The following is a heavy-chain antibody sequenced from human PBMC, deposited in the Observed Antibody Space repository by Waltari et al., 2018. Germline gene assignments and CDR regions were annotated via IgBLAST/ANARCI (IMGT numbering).Heavy chain of an antibody. Sequence: QVQLQQWGAGLLKPSATLSLTCAVYGGSFSGYYWSWIRKPPGKGLEWIGEINHSGSTNYNPSLKSRVTISVDTSKNQFSLKLSSVTAADTAVYYCARGGYCTNGVCYYYYYYGMDVWGQGTTVTVSS. CDR3: ARGGYCTNGVCYYYYYYGMDV. V-gene: IGHV4-34*01. D-gene: IGHD2-8*01. J-gene: IGHJ6*02. CDR1: GGSFSGYY. CDR2: INHSGST.